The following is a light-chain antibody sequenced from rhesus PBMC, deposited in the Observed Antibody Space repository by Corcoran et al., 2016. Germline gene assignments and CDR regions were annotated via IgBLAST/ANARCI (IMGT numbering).Light chain of an antibody. Sequence: DIQMTQSPSALSASIGDRVTISCRASQNTYTNVAWYQQKTGKAPEFLIYAVSTLQTGIPSRFSGSGSGTDFTLTISSLQPEYSATYFCQQYYDYPLTFGGGTKVEIK. CDR3: QQYYDYPLT. J-gene: IGKJ4*01. V-gene: IGKV1-44*03. CDR2: AVS. CDR1: QNTYTN.